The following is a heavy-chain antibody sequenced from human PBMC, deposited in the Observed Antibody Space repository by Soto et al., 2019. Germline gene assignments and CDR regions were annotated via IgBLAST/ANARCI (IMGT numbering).Heavy chain of an antibody. V-gene: IGHV1-2*02. CDR1: GYTFTGYY. CDR2: INPNSGGT. J-gene: IGHJ6*02. Sequence: ASVKVSCKASGYTFTGYYMHWVRQAPGQGLEWMGWINPNSGGTNYAQKFQGRVTMTRDTSISTAYMELSRLRSDDTAVYYCARDYYDSSGYYYYYYGMDVWGQGTTVTV. D-gene: IGHD3-22*01. CDR3: ARDYYDSSGYYYYYYGMDV.